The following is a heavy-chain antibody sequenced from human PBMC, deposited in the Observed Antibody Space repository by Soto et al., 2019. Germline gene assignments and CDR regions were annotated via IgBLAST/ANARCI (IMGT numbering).Heavy chain of an antibody. CDR2: TYYRSKWYN. V-gene: IGHV6-1*01. Sequence: SETLSLTCAISGDSVSSNSAAWNWIRQSPSRGLEWLGRTYYRSKWYNDYAVSVKSRITINPDISKNQFSLQLNSVTPEDTAVYYCARVGLSYSSSWYRYYYGMDVWGQGTTVTVSS. CDR1: GDSVSSNSAA. D-gene: IGHD6-13*01. CDR3: ARVGLSYSSSWYRYYYGMDV. J-gene: IGHJ6*02.